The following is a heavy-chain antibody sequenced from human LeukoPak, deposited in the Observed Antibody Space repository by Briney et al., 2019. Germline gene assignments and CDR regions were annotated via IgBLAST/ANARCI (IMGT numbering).Heavy chain of an antibody. J-gene: IGHJ4*02. D-gene: IGHD2-8*02. CDR3: AREGYCTGNTCSFDY. CDR1: RFIFSNYW. V-gene: IGHV3-7*01. CDR2: IKQDGSEK. Sequence: GGSLRLSCAASRFIFSNYWMNWVRQAAGRGLEWVAKIKQDGSEKYYVDSVKGRVTISRDNAKSSLYLQMNSLRAEDTAVYYCAREGYCTGNTCSFDYWGQGTLVTVSS.